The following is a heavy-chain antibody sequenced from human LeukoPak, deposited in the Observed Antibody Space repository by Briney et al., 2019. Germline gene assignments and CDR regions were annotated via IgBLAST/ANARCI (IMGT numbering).Heavy chain of an antibody. J-gene: IGHJ4*02. Sequence: GGSLRLSCAASGFTSDDYAMHWVRQAPGKGLEWVSGISWNSGSIVYADSVKGRFTISRDNAKNSLYLQMNSLRAEDMAFYYCAKGGLVVVTAQIDYWGQGTLVTVSS. CDR3: AKGGLVVVTAQIDY. CDR1: GFTSDDYA. CDR2: ISWNSGSI. V-gene: IGHV3-9*02. D-gene: IGHD2-21*02.